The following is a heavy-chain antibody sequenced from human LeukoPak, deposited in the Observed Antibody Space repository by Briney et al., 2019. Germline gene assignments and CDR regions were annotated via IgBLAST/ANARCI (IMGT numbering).Heavy chain of an antibody. J-gene: IGHJ6*02. CDR1: GYGFTSYW. Sequence: GESLKISCKGSGYGFTSYWIGWVRQMPGKGLEWMGIIYPGDSDTRYSPSFQGQVTISADKSISTAYLQWSSLKASDTAMYYCARSPGYCSGGSCYEVIYYYYGMDVWGQGTTVTVSS. V-gene: IGHV5-51*01. D-gene: IGHD2-15*01. CDR2: IYPGDSDT. CDR3: ARSPGYCSGGSCYEVIYYYYGMDV.